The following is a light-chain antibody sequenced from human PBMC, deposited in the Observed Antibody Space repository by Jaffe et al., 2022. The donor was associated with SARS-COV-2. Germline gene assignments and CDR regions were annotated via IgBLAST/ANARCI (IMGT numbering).Light chain of an antibody. J-gene: IGLJ3*02. Sequence: QSVLTQPPSVSAAPGQKVTVSCSGSSSNIGNTFVSWYQQLPGAAPQLLIYDNNKRPSGIPDRFSASKSGTSATLGITGLQTGDEGDYYCGTWDGRLSAWVFGGGTKLTVL. CDR1: SSNIGNTF. CDR2: DNN. CDR3: GTWDGRLSAWV. V-gene: IGLV1-51*01.